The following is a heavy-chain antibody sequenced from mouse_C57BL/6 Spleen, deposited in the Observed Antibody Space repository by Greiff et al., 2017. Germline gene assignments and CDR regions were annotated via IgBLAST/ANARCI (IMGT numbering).Heavy chain of an antibody. V-gene: IGHV1-59*01. J-gene: IGHJ2*01. CDR2: IAPSDSYT. CDR1: GYTFTSYW. Sequence: QVQLKQPGAELVRPGTSVKLSCKASGYTFTSYWMHWVKQRPGQGLEWIGVIAPSDSYTNYNQKFKGKATLTVDTSSSTAYMQLSSLTSEDSAVYYCARPITTAGDYWGQGTTLTVSS. CDR3: ARPITTAGDY. D-gene: IGHD1-2*01.